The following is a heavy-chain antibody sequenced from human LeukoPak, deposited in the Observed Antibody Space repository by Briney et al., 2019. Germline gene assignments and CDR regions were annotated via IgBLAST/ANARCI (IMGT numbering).Heavy chain of an antibody. J-gene: IGHJ3*02. CDR1: GVSISSHAYY. CDR3: ARLRALAGHRGAFDI. D-gene: IGHD6-19*01. Sequence: PSGTLSLTCTVSGVSISSHAYYWDWIRQPPGKGLEWIGTVYYTGNTYYNASLKSRVTISIDTSKNQFSLHLYSMYAADTAVYYCARLRALAGHRGAFDIWGQGTMVTVSS. CDR2: VYYTGNT. V-gene: IGHV4-39*01.